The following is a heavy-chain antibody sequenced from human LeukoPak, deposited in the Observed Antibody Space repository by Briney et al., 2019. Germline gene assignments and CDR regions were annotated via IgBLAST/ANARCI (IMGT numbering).Heavy chain of an antibody. V-gene: IGHV5-51*01. CDR2: IYPGDYDT. CDR3: ARRLSGYCSSVSCPGAFDI. J-gene: IGHJ3*02. Sequence: GESLKISCKGSGYRFTDYWIGWVRQMPGKGLEWMGIIYPGDYDTRYSTSFQGQVTISVDKSISTAYLQWSRLKASDTAMLYCARRLSGYCSSVSCPGAFDIWGQGTMVTVSS. D-gene: IGHD2-15*01. CDR1: GYRFTDYW.